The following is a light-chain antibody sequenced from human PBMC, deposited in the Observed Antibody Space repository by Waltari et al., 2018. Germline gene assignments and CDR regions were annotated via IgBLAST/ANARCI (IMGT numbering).Light chain of an antibody. J-gene: IGKJ1*01. CDR2: KTS. Sequence: DIQMTQSPSTLSASVGDRVTITCRASHSISIWLAWYQQKPGKAPNLLIYKTSRLQSWVPSRFSGSGSGTEFTLTISSLQPDDFATYFCQQYSGSPWTFGQGTKVEI. CDR1: HSISIW. CDR3: QQYSGSPWT. V-gene: IGKV1-5*03.